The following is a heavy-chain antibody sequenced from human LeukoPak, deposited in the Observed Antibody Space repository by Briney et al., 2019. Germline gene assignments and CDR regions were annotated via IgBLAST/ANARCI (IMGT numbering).Heavy chain of an antibody. J-gene: IGHJ6*03. CDR1: GYTFTSYG. V-gene: IGHV1-18*01. D-gene: IGHD2-2*01. Sequence: ASVKVSCKASGYTFTSYGISWVRQAPGQGLERMGWISAYNGNTNYAQKLQGRVTMTTDTSTSTAYMELRSLRSDDTAVYYCARDYGVDCSSTSCYENGDYYYYYYMDVWGKGTTVTVSS. CDR2: ISAYNGNT. CDR3: ARDYGVDCSSTSCYENGDYYYYYYMDV.